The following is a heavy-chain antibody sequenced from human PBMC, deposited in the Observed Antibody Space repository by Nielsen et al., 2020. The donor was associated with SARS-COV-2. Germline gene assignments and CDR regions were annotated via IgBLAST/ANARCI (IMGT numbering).Heavy chain of an antibody. Sequence: ASVKVSCKASGYTFTSYGISWVRQAPGQGLEWMGWISAYNGNTNYAQKLQGRVTMTTDTSTSTAYMELRSLRSDDTAVYYCARGAVAAHPYNWFDPWGQGTLVTVSS. D-gene: IGHD2-15*01. J-gene: IGHJ5*02. V-gene: IGHV1-18*01. CDR3: ARGAVAAHPYNWFDP. CDR1: GYTFTSYG. CDR2: ISAYNGNT.